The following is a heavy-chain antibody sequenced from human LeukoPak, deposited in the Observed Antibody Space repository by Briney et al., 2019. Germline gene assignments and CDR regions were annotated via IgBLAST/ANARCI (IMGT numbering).Heavy chain of an antibody. CDR2: IYSGGST. D-gene: IGHD6-19*01. Sequence: GGSLRLSCAASGFTVSSNYMSWVRQAPGKGLEWVSVIYSGGSTYYADSVKGRFTISRDNSKNTLYLQMNSLRAEDTAVYYCARVIAVKAFDIWGQGTMVTASS. V-gene: IGHV3-66*01. CDR1: GFTVSSNY. J-gene: IGHJ3*02. CDR3: ARVIAVKAFDI.